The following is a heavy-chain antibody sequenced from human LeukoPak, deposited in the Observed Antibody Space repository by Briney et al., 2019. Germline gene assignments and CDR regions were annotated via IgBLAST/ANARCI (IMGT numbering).Heavy chain of an antibody. V-gene: IGHV1-8*01. CDR3: ARYGVTMVRGVIITNWFDP. CDR1: GYTFTSYD. Sequence: ASVKVSCKPSGYTFTSYDINWVRQATGQGLEWMGWMNPNSGNTGYAQKFQCRVTMTRNPYISTAYMELSSLRCEDTAVYYCARYGVTMVRGVIITNWFDPWGQGTLVTVS. D-gene: IGHD3-10*01. J-gene: IGHJ5*02. CDR2: MNPNSGNT.